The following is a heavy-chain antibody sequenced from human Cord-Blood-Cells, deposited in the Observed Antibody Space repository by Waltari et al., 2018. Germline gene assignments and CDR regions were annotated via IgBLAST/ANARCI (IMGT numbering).Heavy chain of an antibody. CDR3: ARADSSSWYDAFDI. V-gene: IGHV4-39*01. J-gene: IGHJ3*02. D-gene: IGHD6-13*01. Sequence: QLQLQESGPGLVKPSETLSLTCTVSGGSISSSSYYWGWIRQPPGKGLEWIGSIYYSGSTYYNPSLKRRVTISVDTSKNPFSLKLSSVTAADTAVYYCARADSSSWYDAFDIWGQGTMVTVSS. CDR1: GGSISSSSYY. CDR2: IYYSGST.